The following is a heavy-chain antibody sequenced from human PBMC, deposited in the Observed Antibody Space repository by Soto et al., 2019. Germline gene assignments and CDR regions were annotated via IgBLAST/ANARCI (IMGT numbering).Heavy chain of an antibody. V-gene: IGHV3-21*04. J-gene: IGHJ4*02. CDR1: GFTFRGDI. D-gene: IGHD3-9*01. Sequence: PGGALRLSCAASGFTFRGDIMNWGRPAPGKGLEWVSSISSSSSYIYYADSVKGRFTISRDNSKNTLLLQMNTLSAEDTAIYYCAKLTDSWGLGTLVTVSS. CDR2: ISSSSSYI. CDR3: AKLTDS.